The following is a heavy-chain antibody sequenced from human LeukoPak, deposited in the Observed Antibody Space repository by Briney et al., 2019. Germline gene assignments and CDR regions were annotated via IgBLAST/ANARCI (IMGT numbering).Heavy chain of an antibody. CDR1: GFTFDDYG. D-gene: IGHD2-15*01. J-gene: IGHJ6*03. V-gene: IGHV3-23*01. Sequence: GGSLRLSCAASGFTFDDYGMSWVRQAPGKGLEWVSAISGSGGSTYYADSVKGRFTISRDNSKNTLYLQMNSLRAEDTAVYYCAKDLYCSGGSCYSADVYYYYYMDVWGKGTTVTVSS. CDR2: ISGSGGST. CDR3: AKDLYCSGGSCYSADVYYYYYMDV.